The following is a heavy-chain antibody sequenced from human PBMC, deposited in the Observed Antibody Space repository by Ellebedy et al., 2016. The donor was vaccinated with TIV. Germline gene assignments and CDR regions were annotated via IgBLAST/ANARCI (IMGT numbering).Heavy chain of an antibody. Sequence: SQTLSLTCAISGDSVSSKSAIWHWIRQSPSRGLAWLGRTYYRSKWYDDYAVSVRSRTTVKADTSKNQFSLRLNSVTPEDTAVYYCTRAGAGGAAGLFGSWGQGTLVTVSS. J-gene: IGHJ4*02. D-gene: IGHD6-13*01. V-gene: IGHV6-1*01. CDR2: TYYRSKWYD. CDR3: TRAGAGGAAGLFGS. CDR1: GDSVSSKSAI.